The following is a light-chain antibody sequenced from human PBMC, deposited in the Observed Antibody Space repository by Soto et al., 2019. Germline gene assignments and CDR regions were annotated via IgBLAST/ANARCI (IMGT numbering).Light chain of an antibody. CDR2: WAS. CDR3: QQYYSAPWT. CDR1: QSVLYSSNNKNY. J-gene: IGKJ1*01. V-gene: IGKV4-1*01. Sequence: DIVMTQSPDSLAVSLGESATINCKSSQSVLYSSNNKNYLAWYQQKPRQPPKLLIYWASTRESGVPDRFSGSGSGTDFTLTISRLQAEDVGVYYCQQYYSAPWTFGQGTKVEIK.